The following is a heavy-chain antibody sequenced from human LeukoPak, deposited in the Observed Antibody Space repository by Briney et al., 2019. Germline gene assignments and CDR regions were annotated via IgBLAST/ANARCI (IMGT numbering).Heavy chain of an antibody. Sequence: PSETLSLTCTVSGVSISTFYWSWIRQRPGKGLEWIGYIYYSGTTNYNPSLKSRVTISVDMSKSQFSLNLSSVTAADTALYYCARHGPLYDIWSAQFYFDYWGQGTLVAASS. V-gene: IGHV4-59*08. CDR2: IYYSGTT. CDR3: ARHGPLYDIWSAQFYFDY. CDR1: GVSISTFY. J-gene: IGHJ4*02. D-gene: IGHD3-3*01.